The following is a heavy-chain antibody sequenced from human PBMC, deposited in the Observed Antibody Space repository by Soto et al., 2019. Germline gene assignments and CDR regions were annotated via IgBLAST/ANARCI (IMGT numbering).Heavy chain of an antibody. CDR2: ISYDGSNK. Sequence: QVQLVESGGGVVQPGRSLRLSCAASGFTFSSYGMHWVRQAPGKGLEWVAVISYDGSNKYYADSVKGRFTISRDNSKNSLYLPMSSLRAEDTVLYYWAKDPLYSSAPFGAFDIWGQGTMVTVSS. V-gene: IGHV3-30*18. CDR1: GFTFSSYG. D-gene: IGHD6-19*01. CDR3: AKDPLYSSAPFGAFDI. J-gene: IGHJ3*02.